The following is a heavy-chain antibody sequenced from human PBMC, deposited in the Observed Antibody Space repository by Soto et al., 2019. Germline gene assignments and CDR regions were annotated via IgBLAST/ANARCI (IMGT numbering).Heavy chain of an antibody. J-gene: IGHJ6*03. D-gene: IGHD2-2*01. V-gene: IGHV4-34*01. CDR2: INHSGST. Sequence: SETLSLTCAVYGGSFSGYYWSWIRQPPGKGLEWIGEINHSGSTNYNPSLKSRVTISVDTSKNQFSLKLSSVTAADTAVYYWARNDNLGYCSSTSCRTPANYYMDVWGKGTTVTVSS. CDR3: ARNDNLGYCSSTSCRTPANYYMDV. CDR1: GGSFSGYY.